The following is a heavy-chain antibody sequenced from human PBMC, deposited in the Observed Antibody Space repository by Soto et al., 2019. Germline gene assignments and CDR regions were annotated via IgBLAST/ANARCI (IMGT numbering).Heavy chain of an antibody. V-gene: IGHV3-23*01. CDR2: ISRYGDFT. Sequence: EVQLLESGGDLIQPGGSQRLSCAASGFTFNIYAMTWVRQAPGKGLEWVSAISRYGDFTYYADSVEGRFTISRDNSKSTLYLQMNSLRAEDTAVYYCAKDRYLDHDSRGYLFDNWGQGTLVTVSS. CDR3: AKDRYLDHDSRGYLFDN. CDR1: GFTFNIYA. D-gene: IGHD3-22*01. J-gene: IGHJ4*02.